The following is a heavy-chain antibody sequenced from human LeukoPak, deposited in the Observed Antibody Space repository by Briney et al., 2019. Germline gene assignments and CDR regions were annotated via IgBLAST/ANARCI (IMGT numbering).Heavy chain of an antibody. Sequence: GGSLRLSCAASGFNFDDYGMSWVRQAPGKGLEWVSGINWNGGSTGYEDSVKGRFTISRDNAKNSLYLQMNSLRAVDTALYYCARDSGYSSSWYDAFDIWGQGIMVTVSS. CDR1: GFNFDDYG. V-gene: IGHV3-20*04. CDR3: ARDSGYSSSWYDAFDI. D-gene: IGHD6-13*01. CDR2: INWNGGST. J-gene: IGHJ3*02.